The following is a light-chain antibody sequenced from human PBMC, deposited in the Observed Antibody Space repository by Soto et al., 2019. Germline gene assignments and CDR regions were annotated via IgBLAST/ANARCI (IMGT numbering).Light chain of an antibody. Sequence: EILFTQSPATPSSFPGSKVTPSFRASQYINTRLAWYQHRPGQAPRLLIYQTSIRAAGIPARFSASGSGTDFTLTISDVQPEDFALYYCHQRQSWPRTFGQGTKVDIK. CDR2: QTS. CDR1: QYINTR. CDR3: HQRQSWPRT. J-gene: IGKJ1*01. V-gene: IGKV3-11*01.